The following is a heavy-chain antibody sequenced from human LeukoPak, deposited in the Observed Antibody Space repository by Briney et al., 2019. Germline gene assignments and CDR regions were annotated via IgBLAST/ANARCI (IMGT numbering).Heavy chain of an antibody. V-gene: IGHV1-69*06. Sequence: SVKVSCKASGGTFSSYAISWVRQAPGQGLEWMGGIIPIFGTANYAQKFQGRVTITADKSTSTAYMELSSLRSEVTAVYYCARDPGYCSSTSCRREYYFDYWGQGTLVTVSS. J-gene: IGHJ4*02. CDR3: ARDPGYCSSTSCRREYYFDY. CDR1: GGTFSSYA. D-gene: IGHD2-2*01. CDR2: IIPIFGTA.